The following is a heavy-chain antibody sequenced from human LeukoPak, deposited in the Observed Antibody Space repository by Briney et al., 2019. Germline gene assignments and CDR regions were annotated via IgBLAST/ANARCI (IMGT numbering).Heavy chain of an antibody. CDR1: GFTFSSYS. D-gene: IGHD2-2*01. V-gene: IGHV3-21*01. Sequence: PGGSLRLSCAASGFTFSSYSMNWVRQAPGKGLEWVSSISSSSSYIYYADSVKGRFTISRDNAKNSLYLQMNSLGAEDTAVYYCARAVEDCSSTSCFYFDYWGQGTLVTVSS. CDR2: ISSSSSYI. J-gene: IGHJ4*02. CDR3: ARAVEDCSSTSCFYFDY.